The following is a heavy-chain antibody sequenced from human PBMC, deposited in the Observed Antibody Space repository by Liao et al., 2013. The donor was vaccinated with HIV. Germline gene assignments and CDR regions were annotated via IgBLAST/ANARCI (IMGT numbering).Heavy chain of an antibody. J-gene: IGHJ4*02. D-gene: IGHD7-27*01. CDR2: IYYSGNT. CDR3: ARKKRTGTIDY. Sequence: QLQLQESGPGLVKPSETLSLTCTVSGGSISSSSYYWGWIRQPPGKGLEWIGSIYYSGNTYYNPSLKSRVTVSVDTSKNQFSLKLSSVTAADTAVYYCARKKRTGTIDYWGQGTLVTVSS. V-gene: IGHV4-39*07. CDR1: GGSISSSSYY.